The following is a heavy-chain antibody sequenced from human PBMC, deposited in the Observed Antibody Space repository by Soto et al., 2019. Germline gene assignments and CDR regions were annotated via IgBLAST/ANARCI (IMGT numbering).Heavy chain of an antibody. CDR2: IYSGGST. V-gene: IGHV3-66*01. J-gene: IGHJ6*02. Sequence: GGSLRLSCAASGFTVCSTYMSWVRQAPGKGLEWVSLIYSGGSTYYADSAKGRFTISRDNSKNTLYLQMNSLRAEDTAVYYCARVFGFGGMDVWGQGTTVTVSS. CDR1: GFTVCSTY. D-gene: IGHD3-10*01. CDR3: ARVFGFGGMDV.